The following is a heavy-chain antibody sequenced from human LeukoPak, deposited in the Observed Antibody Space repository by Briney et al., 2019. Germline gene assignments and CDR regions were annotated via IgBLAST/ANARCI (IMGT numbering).Heavy chain of an antibody. J-gene: IGHJ3*02. CDR3: ARAQIAVPHAFDI. CDR2: INHSGST. V-gene: IGHV4-34*01. D-gene: IGHD6-19*01. CDR1: GGSFSGYY. Sequence: PSETLSLTCAVYGGSFSGYYWSWIRHPPGKGLEWIGEINHSGSTNYNPSLKSRVTISVDTSKNQFSLKLSSVTAADTAVYYCARAQIAVPHAFDIWGQGTMVTVSS.